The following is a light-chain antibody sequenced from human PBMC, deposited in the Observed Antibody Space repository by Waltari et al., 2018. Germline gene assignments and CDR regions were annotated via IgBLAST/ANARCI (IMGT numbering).Light chain of an antibody. CDR3: QQYNSYSGST. CDR1: QSISSW. Sequence: DIQMTQSPSTLSASVGDRVTITCRASQSISSWLAWYQQNPGKAPKPLIYDASSLESGVPSRFSGSGSGTEFTLTIGSLQPDDFATYYCQQYNSYSGSTFGQGTKLEIK. V-gene: IGKV1-5*01. CDR2: DAS. J-gene: IGKJ2*01.